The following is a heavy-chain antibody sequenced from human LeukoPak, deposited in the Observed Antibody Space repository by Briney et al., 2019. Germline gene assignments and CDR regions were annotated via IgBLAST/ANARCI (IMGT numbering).Heavy chain of an antibody. CDR2: INHSGST. V-gene: IGHV4-34*01. Sequence: SETLSLTCAVYGGSFSGYYWSWIRQPPGKGLEWIGEINHSGSTNYNPSLKSRVTISIGTSKNQFSLKLSSVTAADTALYFCANSGSNYEAVSWGQGTLVTVSS. D-gene: IGHD5-18*01. J-gene: IGHJ5*02. CDR1: GGSFSGYY. CDR3: ANSGSNYEAVS.